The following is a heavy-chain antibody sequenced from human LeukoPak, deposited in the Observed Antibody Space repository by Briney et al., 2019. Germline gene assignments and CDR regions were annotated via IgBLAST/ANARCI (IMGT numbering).Heavy chain of an antibody. J-gene: IGHJ4*02. CDR3: ARFIAAAGFGFDY. V-gene: IGHV4-34*01. D-gene: IGHD6-13*01. CDR1: GGSFRGYY. CDR2: INHSGST. Sequence: SETLSLTRAVYGGSFRGYYWCSIRQPPRKGLEWIGEINHSGSTNYNPPLTSRVTTSVDTSKNKFSLTLSLVTAADTAVYYCARFIAAAGFGFDYWGQGTLVTVSS.